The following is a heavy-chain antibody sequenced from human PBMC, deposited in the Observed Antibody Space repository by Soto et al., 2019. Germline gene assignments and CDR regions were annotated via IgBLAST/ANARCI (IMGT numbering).Heavy chain of an antibody. J-gene: IGHJ4*02. CDR3: AREGINNYNEYYFDS. CDR2: ISGSGNYT. V-gene: IGHV3-21*01. D-gene: IGHD4-4*01. Sequence: RLSCAASGFTFSTYSMNWVRQAPGKGLEWVSSISGSGNYTHYADFLRGRFTISRDNAETSLYLQMNSLRAEDTAVYYCAREGINNYNEYYFDSWGQGTVVTVSS. CDR1: GFTFSTYS.